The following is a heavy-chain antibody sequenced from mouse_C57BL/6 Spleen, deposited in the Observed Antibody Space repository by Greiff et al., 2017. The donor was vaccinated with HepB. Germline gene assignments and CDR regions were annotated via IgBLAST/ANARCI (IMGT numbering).Heavy chain of an antibody. CDR2: INPSNGGT. CDR3: AKNGGYDYAWFAY. D-gene: IGHD2-4*01. CDR1: GYTFTSYW. V-gene: IGHV1-53*01. Sequence: QVQLQQPGTELVKPGASVKLSCKASGYTFTSYWMHWVKQRPGQGLEWIGNINPSNGGTNYNEKFKSKATLTVDTSSSTAYMQLSSLTSEDSAVYYCAKNGGYDYAWFAYWGQGTLVTVSA. J-gene: IGHJ3*01.